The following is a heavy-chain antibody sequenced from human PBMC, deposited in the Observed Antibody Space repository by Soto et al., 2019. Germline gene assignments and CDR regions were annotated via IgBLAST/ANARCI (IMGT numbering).Heavy chain of an antibody. J-gene: IGHJ6*02. V-gene: IGHV3-30-3*01. CDR1: GFTFSSYA. Sequence: GGSLRLSCAASGFTFSSYAMHWVRQAPGKGLEWVAVISYDGSNKYYAASVKGRFTISRDNSKNTLYLQMNSLRAEDTAVYYCAREAYSNSHYNYYGMDGWGQGTTVTVSS. D-gene: IGHD4-4*01. CDR2: ISYDGSNK. CDR3: AREAYSNSHYNYYGMDG.